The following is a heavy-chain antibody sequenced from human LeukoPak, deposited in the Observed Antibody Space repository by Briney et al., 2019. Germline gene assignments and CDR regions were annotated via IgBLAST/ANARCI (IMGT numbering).Heavy chain of an antibody. J-gene: IGHJ3*01. V-gene: IGHV3-7*05. D-gene: IGHD5-24*01. CDR3: VRGFDGYFGFDL. Sequence: GGSLRLSCAASGFIFSTYWMSWVRLAPGKGLEWVANINQGGSETFYVESVKGRFTISRDNGKNSMFVQMDSLRAEATAVYYCVRGFDGYFGFDLWGQGTMVTVSS. CDR2: INQGGSET. CDR1: GFIFSTYW.